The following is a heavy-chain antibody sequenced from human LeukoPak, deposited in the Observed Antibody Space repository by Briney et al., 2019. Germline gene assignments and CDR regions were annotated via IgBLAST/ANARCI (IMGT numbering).Heavy chain of an antibody. J-gene: IGHJ6*02. D-gene: IGHD6-13*01. V-gene: IGHV7-4-1*02. CDR3: ASVRAAGTGYYGMDV. CDR1: GYTLTSYA. Sequence: ASVKVSCKASGYTLTSYAMNWVRQAPGQGLEWMGWINTNTGNPTYAQGFTGRFVFSLDTSVSTAYLQISSLKAEDTAVYYCASVRAAGTGYYGMDVWGQGTTVTVSS. CDR2: INTNTGNP.